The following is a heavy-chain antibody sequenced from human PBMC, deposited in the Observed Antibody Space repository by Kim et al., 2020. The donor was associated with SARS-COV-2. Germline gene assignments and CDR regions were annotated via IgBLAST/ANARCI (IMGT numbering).Heavy chain of an antibody. CDR1: GFTFSDYY. CDR3: AREKWLRGISMVRGIFEY. D-gene: IGHD3-10*01. Sequence: GGSLRLSCAASGFTFSDYYMGWIRQAPGKGLEWVSYISRSGTTIYYADSAKGRFTISRHNAKILLYRQMDSLRAEDTAVYYCAREKWLRGISMVRGIFEYWGQGTLVTVSS. V-gene: IGHV3-11*01. J-gene: IGHJ4*02. CDR2: ISRSGTTI.